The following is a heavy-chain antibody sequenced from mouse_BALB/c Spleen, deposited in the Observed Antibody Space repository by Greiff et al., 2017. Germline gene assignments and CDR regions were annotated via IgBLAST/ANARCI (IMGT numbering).Heavy chain of an antibody. CDR3: AREEVAYYFDY. CDR2: ISSGGSYT. D-gene: IGHD1-3*01. CDR1: GFTFSSYA. Sequence: EVKLVESGGGLVKPGGSLKLSCAASGFTFSSYAMSWVRQSPEKRLEWVAEISSGGSYTYYPDTVTGRFTISRDNAKNTLYLEMSSLRSEDTAMYYCAREEVAYYFDYWGQGTTLTVSS. V-gene: IGHV5-9-4*01. J-gene: IGHJ2*01.